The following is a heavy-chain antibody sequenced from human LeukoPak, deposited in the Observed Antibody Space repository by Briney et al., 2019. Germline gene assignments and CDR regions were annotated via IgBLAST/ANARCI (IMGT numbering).Heavy chain of an antibody. J-gene: IGHJ5*02. CDR2: IWYDGSNK. CDR1: GFTFSSYG. Sequence: GGSLRLSCAASGFTFSSYGMHWVRQAPGKGLEWVAVIWYDGSNKYYADSVKGRFIISRDNSKNTLYLQMNSLRAEDTAVYYCAKDSGSYYNPSNWFDPWGQGTLVTVSS. D-gene: IGHD1-26*01. CDR3: AKDSGSYYNPSNWFDP. V-gene: IGHV3-33*06.